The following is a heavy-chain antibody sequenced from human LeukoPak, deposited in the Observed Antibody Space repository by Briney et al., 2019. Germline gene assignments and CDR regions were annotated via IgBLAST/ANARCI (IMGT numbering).Heavy chain of an antibody. D-gene: IGHD3-3*01. Sequence: GGSLRLSCAASGFTFSSYSMNWVRQAPGKGLGWVSSISSSSSYIYYADSVKGRFTISRDNAKNSLYLQMNSLRAEDTAVYYCARGDGFLEWLPEPADYWGQGTLVTVSS. V-gene: IGHV3-21*01. CDR3: ARGDGFLEWLPEPADY. CDR1: GFTFSSYS. CDR2: ISSSSSYI. J-gene: IGHJ4*02.